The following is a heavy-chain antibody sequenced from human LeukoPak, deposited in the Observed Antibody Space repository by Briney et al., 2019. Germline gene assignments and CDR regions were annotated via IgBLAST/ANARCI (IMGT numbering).Heavy chain of an antibody. CDR3: VRDRGVLVGSVDYYAMDV. V-gene: IGHV3-11*06. J-gene: IGHJ6*02. D-gene: IGHD3-3*01. CDR2: ISSSSSYT. CDR1: GFTFSDYY. Sequence: GGSLRLSCAASGFTFSDYYMSWIRQAPGKGLEWVSYISSSSSYTNYADSVQGRFTISRDNAKNSLYLQMNSLRAEDTAVYYCVRDRGVLVGSVDYYAMDVWGQGTTVTVSS.